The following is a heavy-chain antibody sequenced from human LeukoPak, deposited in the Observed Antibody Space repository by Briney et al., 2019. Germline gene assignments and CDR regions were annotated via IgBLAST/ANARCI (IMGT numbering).Heavy chain of an antibody. Sequence: RPSETLSLTCTVPGGSISSSSYYWGWIRQPPGKGLEWIGSIYYSGSTYYNPSLKSRVTLSVDTSKNQFSLKLSSVTAADTAIYYCARRNSGYNNFDYWGQGTLVTVSS. J-gene: IGHJ4*02. CDR1: GGSISSSSYY. D-gene: IGHD5-12*01. CDR3: ARRNSGYNNFDY. CDR2: IYYSGST. V-gene: IGHV4-39*01.